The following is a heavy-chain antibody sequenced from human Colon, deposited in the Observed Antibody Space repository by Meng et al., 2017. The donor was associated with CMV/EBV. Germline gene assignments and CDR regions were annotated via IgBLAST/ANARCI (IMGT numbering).Heavy chain of an antibody. CDR3: ARFDMGDSSSSPYYYYGMDV. D-gene: IGHD6-6*01. J-gene: IGHJ6*02. V-gene: IGHV3-11*01. Sequence: GSLRLSCAASGFTFEDYYMGWIRQTPGKGLEWISFISNYGGDIKYADSVTGRFTISRDNAKNILYLQMNSLRGEDTAVYYCARFDMGDSSSSPYYYYGMDVWGQGTTVTVSS. CDR1: GFTFEDYY. CDR2: ISNYGGDI.